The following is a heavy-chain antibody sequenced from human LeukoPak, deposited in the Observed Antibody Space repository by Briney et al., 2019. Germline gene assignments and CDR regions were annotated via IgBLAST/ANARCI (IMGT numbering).Heavy chain of an antibody. CDR2: MNPNSGNT. Sequence: GASVKVSCKASGYTFTSYDINWVRQATGQGLEWMGWMNPNSGNTGYAQKFQGRVTMTRNTSISTAYMELSSLRSEDTAVYYCAGSYDSSGLIDYWGQGTLVTVSS. CDR3: AGSYDSSGLIDY. J-gene: IGHJ4*02. D-gene: IGHD3-22*01. V-gene: IGHV1-8*01. CDR1: GYTFTSYD.